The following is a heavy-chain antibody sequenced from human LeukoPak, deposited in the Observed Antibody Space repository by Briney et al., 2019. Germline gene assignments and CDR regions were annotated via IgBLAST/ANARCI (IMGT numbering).Heavy chain of an antibody. CDR1: GFTVSSNY. Sequence: PGGSLRLSCAASGFTVSSNYMSWVRQAPGKGLEWVSVIYSGGSTYYADSVKGRFTISRHNSKNTLYLQMNSLRAEDTAVYYCARAQKGDYYDSSGYYALDYWGQGTLVTVSS. CDR3: ARAQKGDYYDSSGYYALDY. J-gene: IGHJ4*02. V-gene: IGHV3-53*04. CDR2: IYSGGST. D-gene: IGHD3-22*01.